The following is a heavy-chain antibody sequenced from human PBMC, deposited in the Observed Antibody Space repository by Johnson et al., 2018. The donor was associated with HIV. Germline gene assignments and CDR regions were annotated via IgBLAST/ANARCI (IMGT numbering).Heavy chain of an antibody. V-gene: IGHV3-20*04. CDR1: GFTLSNAW. CDR2: THWNGRNT. CDR3: ARIRRDYYDSSGYPNLGFDI. J-gene: IGHJ3*02. Sequence: VQLVESGGGLVKPGGSLRLSCAASGFTLSNAWMIWVRQAPGKGLEWVSGTHWNGRNTGYADSVKGRVTISRDNAKNSLYLQMNSLTAEDKAFYYCARIRRDYYDSSGYPNLGFDIWGLGTMVTVSS. D-gene: IGHD3-22*01.